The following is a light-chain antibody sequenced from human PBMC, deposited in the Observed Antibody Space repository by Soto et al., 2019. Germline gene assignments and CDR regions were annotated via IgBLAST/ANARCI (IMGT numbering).Light chain of an antibody. J-gene: IGLJ1*01. CDR2: DVS. CDR1: SSDVGGYNY. Sequence: QSVLTQPASVSGSPGQSITISCTGTSSDVGGYNYVSWYQQHPGKAPKLMIYDVSNRPSGVSNRFSGSKSGNTASLTISGLQAEDEADYYCSTYTSSSTLRVFGTRTKVTV. V-gene: IGLV2-14*01. CDR3: STYTSSSTLRV.